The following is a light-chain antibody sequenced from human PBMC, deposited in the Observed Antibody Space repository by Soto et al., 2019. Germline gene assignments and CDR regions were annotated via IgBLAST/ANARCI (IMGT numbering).Light chain of an antibody. CDR3: QQYYSDFFT. J-gene: IGKJ2*01. Sequence: DIVMTQSPDSLTVSLGERATINCKSSQSLLYSSNNKTYLAWYKHRPGQSPKMLIFWASARESGVPDRFAGSGSETDCTLTISSLQAEDAAIYYCQQYYSDFFTVGQGTRLEIK. CDR1: QSLLYSSNNKTY. V-gene: IGKV4-1*01. CDR2: WAS.